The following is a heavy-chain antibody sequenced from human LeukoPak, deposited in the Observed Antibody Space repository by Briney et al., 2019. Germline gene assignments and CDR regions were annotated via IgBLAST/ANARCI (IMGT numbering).Heavy chain of an antibody. D-gene: IGHD6-13*01. CDR2: ISYSGYA. Sequence: KASETLSLTCTVSGGSMSSSYWSWIRQPPGKGLEWIGYISYSGYANHNPSLKSRVTISVDTSKNQFSLKLNSVPAADTAVYYCARLLYSSSWYYGMDVWGQGTSVTVSS. CDR1: GGSMSSSY. V-gene: IGHV4-59*08. J-gene: IGHJ6*02. CDR3: ARLLYSSSWYYGMDV.